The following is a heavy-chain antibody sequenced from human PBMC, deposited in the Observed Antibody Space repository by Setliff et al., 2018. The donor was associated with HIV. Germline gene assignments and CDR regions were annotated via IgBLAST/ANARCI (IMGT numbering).Heavy chain of an antibody. Sequence: LPETLSLTCTVSGGSISSSSYYWGWIRQPPGKGLEWIGSIYYSGSTYYNPSLKSRVTISVDTSKNQFSLNLTSVTAADTAVYYCARGNYYNLWADPFDYWGQGTLVTVS. D-gene: IGHD3-3*01. CDR2: IYYSGST. CDR1: GGSISSSSYY. CDR3: ARGNYYNLWADPFDY. J-gene: IGHJ4*02. V-gene: IGHV4-39*07.